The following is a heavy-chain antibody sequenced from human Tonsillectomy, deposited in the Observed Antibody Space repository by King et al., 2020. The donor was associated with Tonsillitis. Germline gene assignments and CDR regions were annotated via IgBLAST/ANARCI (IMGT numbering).Heavy chain of an antibody. Sequence: VQLQESGPGLVKPSETLSLTCTVSGGSISSYYWTWIRQPPGKGLEWIGYIYYSGSTNYNPSLKSRVTISVDTSKNQFSLKLSSMTAADTAVYYCARLLSSNCYELDYWGLGTLVTVSS. CDR2: IYYSGST. CDR1: GGSISSYY. V-gene: IGHV4-59*08. J-gene: IGHJ4*02. D-gene: IGHD6-13*01. CDR3: ARLLSSNCYELDY.